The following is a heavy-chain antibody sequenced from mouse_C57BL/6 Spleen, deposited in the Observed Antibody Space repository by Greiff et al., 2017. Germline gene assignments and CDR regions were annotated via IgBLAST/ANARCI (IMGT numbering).Heavy chain of an antibody. V-gene: IGHV1-61*01. CDR1: GYTFNSYW. CDR3: ARTSLGYFDV. Sequence: QVQLQQPGAELVRPGSSVTLSCKASGYTFNSYWMAWVKPRPGQGLEWIGNIYPSDSETHYNQKFKDKATLTVDKSSSTAYMQLSSLSSEDSAGFYCARTSLGYFDVWGTGTTVTVSS. J-gene: IGHJ1*03. CDR2: IYPSDSET.